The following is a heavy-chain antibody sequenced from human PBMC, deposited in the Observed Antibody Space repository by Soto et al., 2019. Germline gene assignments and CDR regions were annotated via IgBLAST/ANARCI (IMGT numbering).Heavy chain of an antibody. Sequence: QVQLVESGGGVVQPGRSLRVSCAGSGFTFSDFGIHWVRQAPGKGLEWVAVISYDGSNEYYADSVKGRFTISRDNSKSTVYLQMNSLRPEDTAVYYCSRGTYYPQSSGLHADYWGPGTVVTVSS. D-gene: IGHD3-22*01. CDR1: GFTFSDFG. CDR2: ISYDGSNE. CDR3: SRGTYYPQSSGLHADY. V-gene: IGHV3-30-3*01. J-gene: IGHJ4*02.